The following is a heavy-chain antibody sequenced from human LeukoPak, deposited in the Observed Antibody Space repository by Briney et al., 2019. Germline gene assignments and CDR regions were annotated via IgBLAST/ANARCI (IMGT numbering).Heavy chain of an antibody. CDR3: ARQPCSSTTSRMSNWFTP. CDR1: GGSFSGYY. CDR2: INHSGST. Sequence: SETLSLTCAVYGGSFSGYYWSWIRQPPGKGLEWIGEINHSGSTNYNPSLKSRVTISVDTSKNQFSLKLSSVTAAYTAVYYFARQPCSSTTSRMSNWFTPWGQGTLVTASS. J-gene: IGHJ5*02. D-gene: IGHD2-2*01. V-gene: IGHV4-34*01.